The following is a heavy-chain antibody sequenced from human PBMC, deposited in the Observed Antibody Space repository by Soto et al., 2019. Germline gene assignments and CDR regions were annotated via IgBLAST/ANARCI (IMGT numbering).Heavy chain of an antibody. Sequence: GGSLRLSCAASGCTFIGYGMHWVRQAPGRGLEWVALISYDGSIKYYADSVRGRFTISRDNSKNTLYLQMNSLRAEDTAVYYCANSEYSRYKNIDVWGQGTTVTVSS. V-gene: IGHV3-30*18. CDR3: ANSEYSRYKNIDV. CDR1: GCTFIGYG. CDR2: ISYDGSIK. J-gene: IGHJ6*02. D-gene: IGHD4-4*01.